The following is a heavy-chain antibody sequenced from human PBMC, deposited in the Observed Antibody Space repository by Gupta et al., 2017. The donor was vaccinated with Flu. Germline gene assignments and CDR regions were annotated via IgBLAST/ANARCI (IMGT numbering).Heavy chain of an antibody. CDR2: ISYDGSNK. J-gene: IGHJ4*02. CDR3: VKDNRGIVVVTAIPFEY. Sequence: QVQLVESGGGVVQPGRSLRLSCAASGFTFSTYGMQWVRQSPGKGLEWVAVISYDGSNKYYAESVKGRFTISRDNSKNTLYLQMNSLRAEDTAVYYCVKDNRGIVVVTAIPFEYWGQGTLVTVSS. V-gene: IGHV3-30*18. D-gene: IGHD2-21*02. CDR1: GFTFSTYG.